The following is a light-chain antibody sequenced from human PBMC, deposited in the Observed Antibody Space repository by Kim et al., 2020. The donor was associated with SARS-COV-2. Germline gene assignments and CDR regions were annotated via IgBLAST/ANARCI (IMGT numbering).Light chain of an antibody. CDR2: SNN. CDR1: SSNIGSYT. J-gene: IGLJ1*01. V-gene: IGLV1-44*01. CDR3: AAWDDSLNGYV. Sequence: GQMVTISCSGSSSNIGSYTVNWYQQLPGTAPKLLIYSNNQRPSGVPDRFSGSKSGTSASLAISGLQSEDEADYYCAAWDDSLNGYVFGTGTKVTVL.